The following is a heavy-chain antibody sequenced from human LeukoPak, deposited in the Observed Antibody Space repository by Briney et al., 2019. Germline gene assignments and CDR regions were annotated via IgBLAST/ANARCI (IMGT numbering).Heavy chain of an antibody. CDR1: AFTFSSYG. V-gene: IGHV3-30*02. CDR3: AKSGIDSSGYYPWRNYYYYYMDV. J-gene: IGHJ6*03. D-gene: IGHD3-22*01. CDR2: IRYDGSNK. Sequence: PGGSLRLSCAASAFTFSSYGMHWVRQAPGKGLEWVAFIRYDGSNKYYADSVKGRFTISRDNSKNTLYLQMNSLRAEDTAVYYCAKSGIDSSGYYPWRNYYYYYMDVWGKGTTVTVSS.